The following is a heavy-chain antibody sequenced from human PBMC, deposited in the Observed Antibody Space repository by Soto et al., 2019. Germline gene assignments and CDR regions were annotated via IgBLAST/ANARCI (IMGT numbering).Heavy chain of an antibody. CDR3: ARVTSVVGSEGAYAGSWFDP. CDR1: GGSIRTPDW. J-gene: IGHJ5*02. Sequence: NPSETLSLTCNVSGGSIRTPDWWSWVRQTPEKGLEWIGEIYHSGTPNYNPSLKSRVSMSVDKSNNQFSLKMYSVTAADTAVYYCARVTSVVGSEGAYAGSWFDPWGPGPLVTVSP. CDR2: IYHSGTP. D-gene: IGHD5-12*01. V-gene: IGHV4-4*02.